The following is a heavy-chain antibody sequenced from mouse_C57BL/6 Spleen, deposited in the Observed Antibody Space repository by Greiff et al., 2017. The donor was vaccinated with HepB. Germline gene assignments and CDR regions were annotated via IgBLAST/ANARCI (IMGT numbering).Heavy chain of an antibody. CDR3: TTDYYGSSPHYYAMDY. CDR1: GYTFTSYW. D-gene: IGHD1-1*01. CDR2: IDPSDSYT. Sequence: QVQLQQPGAELVRPGTSVKLSCKASGYTFTSYWMHWVKQRPGQGLEWIGVIDPSDSYTNYNQKFKGKATLTADTSSNTAYLQLSSLTSEDTAVYYCTTDYYGSSPHYYAMDYWGQGTSVTVSS. V-gene: IGHV1-59*01. J-gene: IGHJ4*01.